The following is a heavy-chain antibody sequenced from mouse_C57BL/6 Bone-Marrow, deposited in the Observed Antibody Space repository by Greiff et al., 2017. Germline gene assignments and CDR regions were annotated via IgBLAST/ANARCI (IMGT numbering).Heavy chain of an antibody. Sequence: QVQLQQPGAELVMPGASVKLSCKASGYTFTSYWMHWVKQRPGQGLEWIGEIDPSDRYTNYNQKFKGKSTLTVDKSSCTAYMQLSSLTSEDSAVDYCAGGGDYDGTGFDYWGQGTTLTVSS. D-gene: IGHD2-4*01. V-gene: IGHV1-69*01. CDR2: IDPSDRYT. CDR3: AGGGDYDGTGFDY. CDR1: GYTFTSYW. J-gene: IGHJ2*01.